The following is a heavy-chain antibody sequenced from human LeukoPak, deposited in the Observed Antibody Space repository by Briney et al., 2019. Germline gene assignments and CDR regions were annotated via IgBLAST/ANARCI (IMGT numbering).Heavy chain of an antibody. V-gene: IGHV3-23*01. CDR2: IGSSGGGI. CDR1: GFTFSTYT. J-gene: IGHJ4*02. Sequence: GGSLRLSCAASGFTFSTYTMYWVRHPPGKGLERVSIIGSSGGGIHYADSVKGRFTISRDNSKNALYLQMNSLRVEDTAVYYCAKVDTIAVAGTDSEIFDYWGQGTLVTVSS. D-gene: IGHD6-19*01. CDR3: AKVDTIAVAGTDSEIFDY.